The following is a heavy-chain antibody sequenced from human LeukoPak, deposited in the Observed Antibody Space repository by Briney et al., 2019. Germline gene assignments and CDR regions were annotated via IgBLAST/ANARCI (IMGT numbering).Heavy chain of an antibody. J-gene: IGHJ4*02. V-gene: IGHV3-30*04. CDR2: ISYDGSNK. D-gene: IGHD3-22*01. Sequence: GGSLRLSCAASGFTFSSYAMHWVRQAPGKGLEWVAVISYDGSNKYYADSVKGRFTISRDNSKNTLYLQMNSLRAEDTAVYYCARGGVYDSSGYYSPFDYWGQGTLVTVSS. CDR3: ARGGVYDSSGYYSPFDY. CDR1: GFTFSSYA.